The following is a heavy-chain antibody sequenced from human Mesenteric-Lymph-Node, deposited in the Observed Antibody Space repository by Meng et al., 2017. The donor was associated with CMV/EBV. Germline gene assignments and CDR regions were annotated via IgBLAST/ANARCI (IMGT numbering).Heavy chain of an antibody. V-gene: IGHV4-59*01. Sequence: SETLSLTCTVSGGSISPFYWNWVRQPPGEGLEWIGHIYYTGSTNYNPSLKSRVSISVDLSKNQCSLKLSSVTAADTAVYYCARGNDDFSADNWFDPWGQGTLVTVSS. CDR1: GGSISPFY. D-gene: IGHD3-3*01. CDR3: ARGNDDFSADNWFDP. J-gene: IGHJ5*02. CDR2: IYYTGST.